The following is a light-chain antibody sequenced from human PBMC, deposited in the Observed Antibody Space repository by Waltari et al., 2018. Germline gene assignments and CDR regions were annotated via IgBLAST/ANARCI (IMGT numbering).Light chain of an antibody. CDR3: QQYNNWPPWT. Sequence: EIVMTQSPATLSVSPGDGATLSCRASQSVGSNFAWYQKKPGQAPRLLIYGASTRATGIPARFSGSGSGTEFTLTISSMQSEDFAIYHCQQYNNWPPWTFGQGTKVEIK. CDR1: QSVGSN. V-gene: IGKV3-15*01. CDR2: GAS. J-gene: IGKJ1*01.